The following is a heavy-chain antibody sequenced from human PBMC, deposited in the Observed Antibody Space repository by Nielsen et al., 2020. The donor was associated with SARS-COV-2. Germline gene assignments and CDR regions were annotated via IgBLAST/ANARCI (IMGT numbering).Heavy chain of an antibody. CDR2: ISGYNGDT. V-gene: IGHV1-18*04. D-gene: IGHD4-17*01. J-gene: IGHJ4*02. Sequence: ASVKVSCKASGYTFTNYGISWVRQAPGQGLEWMGWISGYNGDTNYAQKFQGRVTMTTDTSTSTAYMELRSLRSDDTAVYYCARAYGDYYFDYWGQGTLVTVSS. CDR1: GYTFTNYG. CDR3: ARAYGDYYFDY.